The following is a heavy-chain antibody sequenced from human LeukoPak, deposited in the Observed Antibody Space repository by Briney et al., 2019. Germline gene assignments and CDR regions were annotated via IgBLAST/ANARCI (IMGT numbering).Heavy chain of an antibody. CDR1: GFTFKSYW. Sequence: GGSLRLSCAASGFTFKSYWMNWVRQAPGKGLEWVATIKQDGTEQDYMDSVKGRFTVSRDNAKSSVYLQMNSLRAEDTAVYYCARGTMDYDFWSGSYYFDYWGQGTLVTVSS. CDR3: ARGTMDYDFWSGSYYFDY. CDR2: IKQDGTEQ. J-gene: IGHJ4*02. D-gene: IGHD3-3*01. V-gene: IGHV3-7*01.